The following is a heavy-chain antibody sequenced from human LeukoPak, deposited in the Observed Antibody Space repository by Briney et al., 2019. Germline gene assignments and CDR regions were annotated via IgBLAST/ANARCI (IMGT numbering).Heavy chain of an antibody. Sequence: GGSLRLSCAASGFTTSDNYITWVRQAPGKGLQWVSVIYSGGRTNYADSVKGRFSMSRDKSNGTVHLQLNSLRTEDTAVYFCARVPFTASLGDYFDYWGQGALVTVSS. CDR3: ARVPFTASLGDYFDY. J-gene: IGHJ4*02. CDR2: IYSGGRT. V-gene: IGHV3-66*01. CDR1: GFTTSDNY. D-gene: IGHD3-16*01.